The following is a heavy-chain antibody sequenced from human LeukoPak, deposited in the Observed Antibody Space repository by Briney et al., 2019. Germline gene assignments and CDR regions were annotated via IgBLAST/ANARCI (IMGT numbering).Heavy chain of an antibody. V-gene: IGHV3-7*01. D-gene: IGHD6-19*01. Sequence: GGSLRLSCAASGFTLSKYWMSWVRQAPGKGLEWLADIKEDGSKEYFVDSVKGRFTISRDNTKNSVHLQMNSLRAEDTAVYYCARDFGDSSGWYNDYWGQGTLVIVSS. CDR2: IKEDGSKE. CDR1: GFTLSKYW. J-gene: IGHJ4*02. CDR3: ARDFGDSSGWYNDY.